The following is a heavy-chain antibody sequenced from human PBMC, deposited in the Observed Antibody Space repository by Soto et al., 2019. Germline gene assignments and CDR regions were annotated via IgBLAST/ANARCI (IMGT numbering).Heavy chain of an antibody. CDR1: GGSISSGGYY. J-gene: IGHJ4*02. V-gene: IGHV4-31*03. CDR3: ARAPLWDFWTFPADY. Sequence: PSETLSLTCTVSGGSISSGGYYWSWIRQHPGKGLEWIGYIYYSGSTYYNPSLKSRVTADESTSTAYMELSSLRSEDTAVYYCARAPLWDFWTFPADYWGQGTLVTVSS. CDR2: IYYSGST. D-gene: IGHD3-3*01.